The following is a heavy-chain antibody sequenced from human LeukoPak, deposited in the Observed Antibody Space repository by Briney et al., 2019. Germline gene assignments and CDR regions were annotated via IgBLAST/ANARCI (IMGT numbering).Heavy chain of an antibody. CDR2: INHSGST. Sequence: KPSETLSLTCAVYGGSFSGYYWSWIRQPPGKGLEWIGEINHSGSTNYNPSLKSRVTIPVDTSKNQFSLKLSSVTAADTAVYYCARRGPQGKYFDLWGRGTLVTVSS. CDR1: GGSFSGYY. CDR3: ARRGPQGKYFDL. V-gene: IGHV4-34*01. J-gene: IGHJ2*01.